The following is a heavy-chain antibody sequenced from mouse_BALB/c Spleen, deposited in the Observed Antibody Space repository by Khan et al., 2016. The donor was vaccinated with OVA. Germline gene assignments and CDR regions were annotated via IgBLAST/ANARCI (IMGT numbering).Heavy chain of an antibody. CDR2: IWSAGST. Sequence: QVQLKESGPGLVQPSQSLSITCTVSGFSLANYSVHWVRQSPGKGLEWLGVIWSAGSTDYNAAFMSRLTINKDNSRSHVFFKMNSLQPNDTAIYYCARRGYDYGRRAVFAYWGQGTLVTVSA. J-gene: IGHJ3*01. CDR1: GFSLANYS. V-gene: IGHV2-2*02. D-gene: IGHD2-4*01. CDR3: ARRGYDYGRRAVFAY.